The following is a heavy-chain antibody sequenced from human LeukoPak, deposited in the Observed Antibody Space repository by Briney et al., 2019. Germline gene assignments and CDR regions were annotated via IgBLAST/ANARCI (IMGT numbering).Heavy chain of an antibody. Sequence: PGGSLRLSCAASGFTFSSYEMNWVRQAPGKGLEWVSYISSSGSTIYYADSVKGRFTISRDNAKNSLYLQMNSLRAEDTAVYYCARVRSYFFDYWGQGTLVTVSS. CDR3: ARVRSYFFDY. V-gene: IGHV3-48*03. J-gene: IGHJ4*02. CDR1: GFTFSSYE. CDR2: ISSSGSTI.